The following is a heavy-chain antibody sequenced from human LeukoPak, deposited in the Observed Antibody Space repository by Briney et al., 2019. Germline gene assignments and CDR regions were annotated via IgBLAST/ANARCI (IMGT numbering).Heavy chain of an antibody. J-gene: IGHJ3*02. CDR1: GYSISSGYY. CDR2: IYHSGST. D-gene: IGHD6-13*01. Sequence: SETLSLTCTVSGYSISSGYYWGWIRQPPGKGLEWIGEIYHSGSTNYNPSLKSRVTISVDKSKNQFSLKLSSVTAADTAVYYCARHRGFLYSGSWARRDAFDIWGQGTMVTVSS. CDR3: ARHRGFLYSGSWARRDAFDI. V-gene: IGHV4-38-2*02.